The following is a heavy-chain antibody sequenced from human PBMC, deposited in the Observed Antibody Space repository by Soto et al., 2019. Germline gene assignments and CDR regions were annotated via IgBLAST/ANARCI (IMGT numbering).Heavy chain of an antibody. D-gene: IGHD3-9*01. CDR2: ISSSSSYI. CDR3: ARDSSPYDILTGRFDY. V-gene: IGHV3-21*01. CDR1: GFTFSSYS. J-gene: IGHJ4*02. Sequence: GGSLRLSCAASGFTFSSYSMNWVRQAPGKGLEWVSSISSSSSYIYYADSVKGRFTISRDNAKNSLYLQMNSLRAEDTAVYYCARDSSPYDILTGRFDYWGKGTLVTVYS.